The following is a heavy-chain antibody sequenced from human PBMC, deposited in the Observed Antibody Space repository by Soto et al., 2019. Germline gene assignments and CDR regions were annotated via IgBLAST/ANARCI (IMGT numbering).Heavy chain of an antibody. Sequence: SETLSLTCTVSGGSISSNSYYWGWIRQPPGKGLDWIGRIYYSGSTNYNTSLKSRVTISVDTSKNHFSLKLSSVTAADTAVYFCVKGGYCSGGSCYSGYFQHWGQGTLVTVSS. CDR1: GGSISSNSYY. CDR2: IYYSGST. CDR3: VKGGYCSGGSCYSGYFQH. J-gene: IGHJ1*01. D-gene: IGHD2-15*01. V-gene: IGHV4-39*01.